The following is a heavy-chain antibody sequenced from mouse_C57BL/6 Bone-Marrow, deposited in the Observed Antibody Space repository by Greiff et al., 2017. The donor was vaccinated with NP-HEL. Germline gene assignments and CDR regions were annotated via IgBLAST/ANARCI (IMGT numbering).Heavy chain of an antibody. CDR1: GYTFTSYW. D-gene: IGHD2-4*01. CDR3: AYDYDFAY. Sequence: VQLQQSGAELVRPGTSVKLSCKASGYTFTSYWMHWVKQRPGQGLEWIGVIDPSDSYTNYNQKFKGKATLTVDTSSSTAYMQLSSLTSEDSAVYYCAYDYDFAYWGQGTLVTVSA. CDR2: IDPSDSYT. V-gene: IGHV1-59*01. J-gene: IGHJ3*01.